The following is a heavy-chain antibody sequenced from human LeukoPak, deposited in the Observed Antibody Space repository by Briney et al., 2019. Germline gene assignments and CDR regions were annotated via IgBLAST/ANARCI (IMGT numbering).Heavy chain of an antibody. CDR3: AKNGGYHYYDSSGYYHDS. Sequence: GRSLRLSCAASGFTFSSYAMHWVRQAPGKGLEWVSSISGSGGSTYYAGSVQGRFTISRDNSKNTLYLQMNSLRAEDTAVYYCAKNGGYHYYDSSGYYHDSWGQGTLVTVSS. CDR1: GFTFSSYA. V-gene: IGHV3-23*01. CDR2: ISGSGGST. J-gene: IGHJ4*02. D-gene: IGHD3-22*01.